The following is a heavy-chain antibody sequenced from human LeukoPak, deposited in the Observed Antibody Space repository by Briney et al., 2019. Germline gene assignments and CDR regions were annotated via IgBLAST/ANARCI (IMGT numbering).Heavy chain of an antibody. CDR1: GFTFNSFS. CDR2: INWNGGST. V-gene: IGHV3-20*04. CDR3: AKDLYNY. J-gene: IGHJ4*02. Sequence: GGSLRLSCTASGFTFNSFSMNWVRHAPGKGLEWVSGINWNGGSTGYADSVKGRFTISRDNSKNTLYLQMNSLRAEDTAVYYCAKDLYNYWGQGTLVTVSS. D-gene: IGHD3-16*01.